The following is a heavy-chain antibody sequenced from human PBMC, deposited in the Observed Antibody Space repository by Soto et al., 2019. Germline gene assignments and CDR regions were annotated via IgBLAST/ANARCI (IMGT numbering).Heavy chain of an antibody. CDR3: ARDSGDRYYYGMAV. D-gene: IGHD7-27*01. J-gene: IGHJ6*02. CDR1: GGSFSGYY. Sequence: SETLSLTCAVYGGSFSGYYWSWIRQRPGKGLEWIGYIYYSGSTNYNPSLKSRVTISVDTSKNQFSLKLSSVTAADTAVYYCARDSGDRYYYGMAVWGQGTTVTVSS. CDR2: IYYSGST. V-gene: IGHV4-59*12.